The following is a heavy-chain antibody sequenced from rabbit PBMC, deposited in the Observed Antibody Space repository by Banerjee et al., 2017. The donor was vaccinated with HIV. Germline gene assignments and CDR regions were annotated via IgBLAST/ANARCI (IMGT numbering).Heavy chain of an antibody. V-gene: IGHV1S45*01. D-gene: IGHD4-1*01. CDR3: ARDLAGVIGWNFNL. CDR2: IHTGSGTT. J-gene: IGHJ4*01. Sequence: QEQLVESGGGLVTLGGSLKLSCKASGIDFNTNYVMCWVRQAPGKGLEWIGCIHTGSGTTHYASWAKGRFTISKASWTTETLQMTSLTAADTASYFCARDLAGVIGWNFNLWGPGTLVTVS. CDR1: GIDFNTNYV.